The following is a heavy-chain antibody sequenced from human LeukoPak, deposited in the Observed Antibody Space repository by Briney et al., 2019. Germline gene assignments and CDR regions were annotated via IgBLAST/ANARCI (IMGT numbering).Heavy chain of an antibody. D-gene: IGHD3-22*01. CDR2: ISGSGGST. V-gene: IGHV3-23*01. Sequence: GGSLRLSCAASGFTFSSYGMSWVRQAPGKGLEWVSAISGSGGSTYYADSVKGRFTISRDNSKNTLYLQMNSLRAEDTAVYYCAKSYYYDSSGYYLYFDYWGQGTLVTVSS. J-gene: IGHJ4*02. CDR1: GFTFSSYG. CDR3: AKSYYYDSSGYYLYFDY.